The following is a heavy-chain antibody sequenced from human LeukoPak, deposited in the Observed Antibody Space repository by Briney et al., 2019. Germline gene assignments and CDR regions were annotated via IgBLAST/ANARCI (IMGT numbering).Heavy chain of an antibody. J-gene: IGHJ5*02. CDR1: GGSFSGYY. CDR3: ARVEMATTSRFDP. V-gene: IGHV4-34*01. CDR2: INHSGST. D-gene: IGHD5-24*01. Sequence: SETLSLTCAVYGGSFSGYYWSWIRQPPGKGLEWIGEINHSGSTNYNPSLKSRVSISIDTSKNQFSLKLSSVTAADTAVYYCARVEMATTSRFDPWGQGTLVTVSS.